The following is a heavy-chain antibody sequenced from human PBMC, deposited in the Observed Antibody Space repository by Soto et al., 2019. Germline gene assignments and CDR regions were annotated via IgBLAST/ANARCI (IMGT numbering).Heavy chain of an antibody. CDR2: IYYSGST. CDR1: GGSIRSYY. CDR3: ARDLGPVNTRFDP. Sequence: QVQLQESGPGLVKPSETLSLTCTVSGGSIRSYYWSWIRQPPGKGLEWIGNIYYSGSTKKNPSLKSRVTISVDTAKNHFSLKLSSVTAADTAVYYCARDLGPVNTRFDPWGQGTLVTVSS. D-gene: IGHD4-4*01. V-gene: IGHV4-59*01. J-gene: IGHJ5*02.